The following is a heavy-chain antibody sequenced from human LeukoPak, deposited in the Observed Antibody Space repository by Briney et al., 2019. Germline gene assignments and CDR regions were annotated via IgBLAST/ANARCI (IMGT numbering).Heavy chain of an antibody. D-gene: IGHD1-26*01. J-gene: IGHJ5*02. CDR3: VRGAVGTGVWFDP. CDR1: GFTFSGYW. Sequence: GGSLRLSCAASGFTFSGYWMHWVRQAPGKGLEWVSRINIDGATANYADSVKGLFTISRDNAKNTLHLQMNSLRADDTAVYYCVRGAVGTGVWFDPWGQGTLVTVSS. V-gene: IGHV3-74*01. CDR2: INIDGATA.